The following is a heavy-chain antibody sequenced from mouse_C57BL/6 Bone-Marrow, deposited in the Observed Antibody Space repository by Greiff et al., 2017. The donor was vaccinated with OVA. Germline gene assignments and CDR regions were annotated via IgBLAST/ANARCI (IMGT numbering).Heavy chain of an antibody. J-gene: IGHJ2*01. D-gene: IGHD1-1*02. Sequence: QVQLPQPGAELVRPGTSVKLSCKASGYTFTSYWMHWVKQRPGQGLEWIGVIDPSDSYTNYNQKFKGKATLTVDTSSSTAYMQLSSLTSEDSAVYYCANYGSFDYWGQGTTLTVSS. CDR1: GYTFTSYW. CDR3: ANYGSFDY. CDR2: IDPSDSYT. V-gene: IGHV1-59*01.